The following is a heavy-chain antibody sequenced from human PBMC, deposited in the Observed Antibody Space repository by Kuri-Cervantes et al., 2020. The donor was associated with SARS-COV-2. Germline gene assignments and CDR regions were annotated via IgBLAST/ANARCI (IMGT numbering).Heavy chain of an antibody. CDR2: IWYDGSNK. Sequence: GESLKISCAASGFTVSSNYMSWVRQAPGKGLEWVAVIWYDGSNKYYADSVKGRFTISRDNSKNTLYLQMNSLRAEDTAVYYCARDIKGKTAAGTVFYYYYYGMDVWGQGTTVTVSS. CDR3: ARDIKGKTAAGTVFYYYYYGMDV. J-gene: IGHJ6*02. CDR1: GFTVSSNY. D-gene: IGHD6-13*01. V-gene: IGHV3-33*08.